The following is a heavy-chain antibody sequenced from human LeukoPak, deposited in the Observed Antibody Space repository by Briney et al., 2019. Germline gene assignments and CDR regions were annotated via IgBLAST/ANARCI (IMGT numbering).Heavy chain of an antibody. D-gene: IGHD1-26*01. CDR1: GFTFSDYY. J-gene: IGHJ4*02. Sequence: PGGSLRLSCAASGFTFSDYYMSWIRQAPGKGLEWVSYVSSSSSYIYYADSVKGRFTISRDNAKNSLYLQMNSLRAEDTAVYYCAKDPRPKRSYYAGNYFDYWGQGTLVTVSS. CDR2: VSSSSSYI. CDR3: AKDPRPKRSYYAGNYFDY. V-gene: IGHV3-11*06.